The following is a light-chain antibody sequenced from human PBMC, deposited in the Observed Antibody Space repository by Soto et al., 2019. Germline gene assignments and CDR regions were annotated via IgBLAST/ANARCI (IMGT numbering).Light chain of an antibody. Sequence: EIVLTQSPGTLSLSPGERATLSCTASQSVRSGYVAWYQQKPGQAPRLLIYGASFRASGISDRFSGSGSGPGLTLTISRMEPEDVAVYYCQQYAGSPRTFGQGTKVDIK. CDR3: QQYAGSPRT. CDR1: QSVRSGY. V-gene: IGKV3-20*01. CDR2: GAS. J-gene: IGKJ1*01.